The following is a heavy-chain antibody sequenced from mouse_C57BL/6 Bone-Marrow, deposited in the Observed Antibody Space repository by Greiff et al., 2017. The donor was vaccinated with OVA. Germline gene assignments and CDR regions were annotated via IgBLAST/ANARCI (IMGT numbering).Heavy chain of an antibody. Sequence: VQLQQSVAELVRPGASVKLSCTASGFTIKNTYMHWVKQRPEQGLEWIGRIDPATGSTKYTPKFQGKATITADTSSNTAYLQLSSLTSEDTAIYYCARGYGRYYFDYWGQGTTLTVSS. D-gene: IGHD1-1*01. CDR1: GFTIKNTY. CDR3: ARGYGRYYFDY. V-gene: IGHV14-3*01. J-gene: IGHJ2*01. CDR2: IDPATGST.